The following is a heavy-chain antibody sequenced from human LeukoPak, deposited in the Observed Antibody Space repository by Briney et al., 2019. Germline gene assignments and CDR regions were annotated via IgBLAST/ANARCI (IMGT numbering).Heavy chain of an antibody. V-gene: IGHV1-18*01. D-gene: IGHD3-22*01. Sequence: ASVKVSCKASGGTFSSYAISWVRQAPGQGLEWMGWISAYNGNTNYAQKLQGRVTMTTDTSTSTAYMELRSLRSDDTAVYYCARASDYYDSSGYALDYWGQGTLVTVSS. CDR3: ARASDYYDSSGYALDY. CDR2: ISAYNGNT. CDR1: GGTFSSYA. J-gene: IGHJ4*02.